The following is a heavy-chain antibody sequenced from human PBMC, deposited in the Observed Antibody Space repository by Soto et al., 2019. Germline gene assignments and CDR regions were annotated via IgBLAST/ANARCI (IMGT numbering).Heavy chain of an antibody. CDR2: IWYDGSNK. V-gene: IGHV3-33*01. CDR1: GFTFSSYG. D-gene: IGHD1-26*01. CDR3: ARDPGEWELPELAYYFDY. J-gene: IGHJ4*02. Sequence: GGSLRLSCAASGFTFSSYGMHWVRQAPGKGLEWVAVIWYDGSNKYYADSVKGRFTISRDNSKNTLYLQMNSLRAEDTAVYYCARDPGEWELPELAYYFDYWGQGTLVTVSS.